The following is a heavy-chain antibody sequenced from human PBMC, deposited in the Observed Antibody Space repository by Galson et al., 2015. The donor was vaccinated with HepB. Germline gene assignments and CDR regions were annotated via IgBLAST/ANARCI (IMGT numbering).Heavy chain of an antibody. J-gene: IGHJ4*02. CDR3: ARGWDTDVTSNFDY. CDR1: GFTYNNYW. D-gene: IGHD5-18*01. Sequence: SLRLSCAVSGFTYNNYWMSWVRQAPGRGLEWVANIKQDGSEKYYVDSVEGRFTVSRDIAKKTLYLDMNALSVEDTAVYYCARGWDTDVTSNFDYWGQGALVTVSS. CDR2: IKQDGSEK. V-gene: IGHV3-7*03.